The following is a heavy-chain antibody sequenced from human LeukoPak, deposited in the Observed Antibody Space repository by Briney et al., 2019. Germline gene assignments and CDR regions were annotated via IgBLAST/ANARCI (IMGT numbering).Heavy chain of an antibody. CDR3: AKGSSAWTGDAFDI. V-gene: IGHV3-23*01. CDR2: ISGSGTNT. Sequence: GGSLRLSCAASGFTFSSYWMSWVRQAPGKGLEWVSVISGSGTNTYYADSVKGRFTISRDNSKNTLYLQMNSLRAEDTAVYYCAKGSSAWTGDAFDIWGQGTMVTVSS. CDR1: GFTFSSYW. J-gene: IGHJ3*02. D-gene: IGHD6-19*01.